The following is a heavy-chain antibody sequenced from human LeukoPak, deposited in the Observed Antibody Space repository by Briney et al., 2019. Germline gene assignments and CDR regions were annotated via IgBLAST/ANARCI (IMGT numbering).Heavy chain of an antibody. CDR2: FLSDGSRT. CDR3: ARVGDYGSGFDF. Sequence: GGSLRLSCAASGFTFSSYSMNWVRQGPGKGLVWVSRFLSDGSRTTYADSVKGRFTISGDNAKNTLYLQMNSLRAEDTAVYYCARVGDYGSGFDFWGQGTLVTVSS. J-gene: IGHJ4*02. CDR1: GFTFSSYS. D-gene: IGHD3-10*01. V-gene: IGHV3-74*01.